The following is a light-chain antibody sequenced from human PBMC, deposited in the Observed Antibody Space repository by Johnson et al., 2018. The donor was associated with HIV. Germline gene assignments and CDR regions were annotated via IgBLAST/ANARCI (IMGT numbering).Light chain of an antibody. V-gene: IGLV1-51*02. CDR1: SSNIENTF. CDR2: EHN. Sequence: QSALTQPPSVSAAPGQKVTVSCSGSSSNIENTFVSWYQQLPGTAPKLLIYEHNKQPSGIPYRFSGSMSVPSATLGITGLQPRDEAYYYCGTWNLSLNMEYVFRTWTKVTV. J-gene: IGLJ1*01. CDR3: GTWNLSLNMEYV.